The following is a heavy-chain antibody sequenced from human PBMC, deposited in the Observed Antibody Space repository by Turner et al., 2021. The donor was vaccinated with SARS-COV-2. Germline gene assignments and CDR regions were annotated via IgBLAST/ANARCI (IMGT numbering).Heavy chain of an antibody. J-gene: IGHJ6*02. Sequence: QLQLQESGPGLVKPSETLSLTCPVTGGPISSSSYYWGWIRQPQGKGLEWIGSIYYSGSTYYNPSLKSRVTISVDTSKNQFSLKLSSVTAADTAVYYGASQEALVPSYYYYYYGMDVWGQGTTVTVSS. D-gene: IGHD3-10*01. V-gene: IGHV4-39*01. CDR2: IYYSGST. CDR3: ASQEALVPSYYYYYYGMDV. CDR1: GGPISSSSYY.